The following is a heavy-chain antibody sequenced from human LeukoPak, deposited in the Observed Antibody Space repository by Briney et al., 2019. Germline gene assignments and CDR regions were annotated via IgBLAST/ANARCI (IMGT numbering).Heavy chain of an antibody. Sequence: SETLSLTCTVSGASISTYYWSWIRQSPGKGLEWIGYLYSRGSPNYNPSLKRRVTISVDTSKNHFSLTLSSVSAADTAVYYCARGEEYGSGTVHFDYWGQGTLVTVSS. J-gene: IGHJ4*02. CDR2: LYSRGSP. D-gene: IGHD3-10*01. CDR1: GASISTYY. V-gene: IGHV4-59*01. CDR3: ARGEEYGSGTVHFDY.